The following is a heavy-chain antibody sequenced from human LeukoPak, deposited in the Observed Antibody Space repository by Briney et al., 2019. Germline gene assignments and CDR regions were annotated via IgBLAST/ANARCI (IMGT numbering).Heavy chain of an antibody. J-gene: IGHJ6*03. CDR1: GYTFTSYG. CDR2: ISAYDGNT. V-gene: IGHV1-18*01. Sequence: ASVKVSCKASGYTFTSYGISWVRQAPGQGLEWMGWISAYDGNTNYAQKLQGRVTMTTDTSTSTAYMELRSLRSDDTAVYYCAGLQLLQAYYYYYYMDVWGKGTTVTVSS. D-gene: IGHD2-2*01. CDR3: AGLQLLQAYYYYYYMDV.